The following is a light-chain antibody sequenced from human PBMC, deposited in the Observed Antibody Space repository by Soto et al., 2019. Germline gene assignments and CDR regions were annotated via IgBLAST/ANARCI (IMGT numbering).Light chain of an antibody. Sequence: EIVLTQSPGTLSLSPGERATLSCRASQSVSSSYLAWYQQKPGQAPRLLIYGASSRDTGIPDRFSGSGSGTDFTLTISRLEPEDFAVYYCQQYRSSPLVTFGQGTRLEIK. V-gene: IGKV3-20*01. CDR2: GAS. CDR1: QSVSSSY. J-gene: IGKJ5*01. CDR3: QQYRSSPLVT.